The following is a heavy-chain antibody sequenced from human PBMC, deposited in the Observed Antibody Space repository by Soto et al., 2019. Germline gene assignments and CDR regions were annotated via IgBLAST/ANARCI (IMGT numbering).Heavy chain of an antibody. CDR1: GGTFSSYS. CDR2: FTPLYGTK. J-gene: IGHJ5*02. CDR3: ARGGTFKPFDP. D-gene: IGHD3-16*01. Sequence: QVQLVQSGPEVKEPGSSVKVSCKTSGGTFSSYSLNWVRQAPGQGLEWMGVFTPLYGTKNYAQRFRGRVTFAADESTSTLFMELTRATYDDTAVYFCARGGTFKPFDPWGQGTLVTVSS. V-gene: IGHV1-69*12.